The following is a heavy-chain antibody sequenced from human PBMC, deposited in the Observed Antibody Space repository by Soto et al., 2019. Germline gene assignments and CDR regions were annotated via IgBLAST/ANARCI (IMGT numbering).Heavy chain of an antibody. J-gene: IGHJ6*03. CDR3: AKADSRRGYSYGVRYMDV. Sequence: QVQLVESGGGVVQPGRSLRLSCAASGFTFSSYGMHWVRQAPGKGLEWVAVISYDGSNKYYADSVKGRFTISRDNSKNTLYLQMNSLRAEDTAVYYCAKADSRRGYSYGVRYMDVWGKGTTVTVSS. CDR1: GFTFSSYG. CDR2: ISYDGSNK. V-gene: IGHV3-30*18. D-gene: IGHD5-18*01.